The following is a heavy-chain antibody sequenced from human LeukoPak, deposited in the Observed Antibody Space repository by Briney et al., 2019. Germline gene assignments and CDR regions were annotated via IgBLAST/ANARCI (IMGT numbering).Heavy chain of an antibody. J-gene: IGHJ4*02. Sequence: QSGGSLRLSCAASGFTFSNYAMNWVRQAPGKGLEWVSGIGGGGDSPDYADSVKGRFTVSRENSKNTLYLQMNSRRAEDTAVYYCARGSITMVVPDYWGQGTLVTVSS. CDR2: IGGGGDSP. D-gene: IGHD3-22*01. CDR1: GFTFSNYA. CDR3: ARGSITMVVPDY. V-gene: IGHV3-23*01.